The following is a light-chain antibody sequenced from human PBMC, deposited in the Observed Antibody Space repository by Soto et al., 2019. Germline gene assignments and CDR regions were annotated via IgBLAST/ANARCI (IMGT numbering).Light chain of an antibody. CDR1: QSVSNNY. CDR3: QQYDSSPKT. V-gene: IGKV3-20*01. CDR2: GAS. J-gene: IGKJ1*01. Sequence: EIVLTQSPGTLSLSPGERATLSFRASQSVSNNYLAWYQQKPGQAPRLLIYGASSRATGIPDRFSGSGSGTDFTLAISRLEPEDFAVYYCQQYDSSPKTFGQGTKVDIK.